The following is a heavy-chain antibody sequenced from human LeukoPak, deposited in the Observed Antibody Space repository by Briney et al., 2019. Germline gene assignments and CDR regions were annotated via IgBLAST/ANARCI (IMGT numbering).Heavy chain of an antibody. CDR1: GGSISSGGYY. D-gene: IGHD2-2*01. CDR2: IYYSGST. V-gene: IGHV4-31*03. Sequence: PSETLSLTCTVSGGSISSGGYYWSWIRQHPGKGLEWIGYIYYSGSTYYNPSLKSRVTISVDTSKNQFSLKLSSVTAADTAVYYCARVRDCIVGYCSSTSSLADDWFDPWGQGTLVTVSS. CDR3: ARVRDCIVGYCSSTSSLADDWFDP. J-gene: IGHJ5*02.